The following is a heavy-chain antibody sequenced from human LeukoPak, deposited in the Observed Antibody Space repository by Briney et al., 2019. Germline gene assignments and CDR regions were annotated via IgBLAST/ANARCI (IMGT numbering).Heavy chain of an antibody. CDR2: IYSGGST. CDR3: VRDLPTATKGRAAFDI. J-gene: IGHJ3*02. Sequence: GGSLRLSCAASGFTVSSNYMSWVRQAPGKGLEWVSVIYSGGSTYYAGSVKGRFTISRDNSKNTLYLQMNNLRAEDTAVYYCVRDLPTATKGRAAFDIWGQGTMVSVSS. V-gene: IGHV3-66*02. D-gene: IGHD1/OR15-1a*01. CDR1: GFTVSSNY.